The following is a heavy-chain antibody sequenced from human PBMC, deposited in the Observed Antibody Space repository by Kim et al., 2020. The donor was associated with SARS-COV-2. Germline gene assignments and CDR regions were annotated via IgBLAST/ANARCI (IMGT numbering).Heavy chain of an antibody. V-gene: IGHV3-30*18. CDR3: AKNEVGRTFDY. J-gene: IGHJ4*02. Sequence: GGSLRLSCAASGFTFSSYGMHWVRQAPGKGLEWVAVISYDGSNKYYADYVKGRFTISRDNSKNTLYLQMNSLRAEDTAVYYCAKNEVGRTFDYWGQGTLVTVSS. D-gene: IGHD1-1*01. CDR2: ISYDGSNK. CDR1: GFTFSSYG.